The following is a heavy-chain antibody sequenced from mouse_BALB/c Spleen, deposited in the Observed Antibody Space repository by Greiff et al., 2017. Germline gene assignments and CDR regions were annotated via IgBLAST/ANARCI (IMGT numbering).Heavy chain of an antibody. V-gene: IGHV2-5-1*01. CDR2: IWRGGST. Sequence: VQLQQSGPSLVQPSQSLSITCTVSGFSLTSYGVHWVRQSPGKGLEWLGVIWRGGSTDYNAAFMSRLSITKDNSKSQVFFKMNSLQADDTAIYYCAKNGQLGLLAMDYWGQGTSVTVSS. CDR1: GFSLTSYG. D-gene: IGHD3-1*01. J-gene: IGHJ4*01. CDR3: AKNGQLGLLAMDY.